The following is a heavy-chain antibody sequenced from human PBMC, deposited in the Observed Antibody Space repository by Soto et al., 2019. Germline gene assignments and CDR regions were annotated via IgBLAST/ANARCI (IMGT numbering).Heavy chain of an antibody. CDR1: GGTFRSYA. CDR2: IIPIFGTA. J-gene: IGHJ4*02. Sequence: HVQLVQSGAEVKKPGSSVKVSCKASGGTFRSYAISWVRQAPGQGLEWMGGIIPIFGTANYAQKFQARVTITADESTSTAYMELRSLSSEDTAVYYCAGDRGSSGWYIYCGQGSMFTVSS. D-gene: IGHD6-19*01. V-gene: IGHV1-69*01. CDR3: AGDRGSSGWYIY.